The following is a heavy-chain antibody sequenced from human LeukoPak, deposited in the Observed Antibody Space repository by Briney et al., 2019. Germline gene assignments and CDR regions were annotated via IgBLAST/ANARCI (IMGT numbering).Heavy chain of an antibody. CDR2: IYPGDSDT. J-gene: IGHJ4*02. V-gene: IGHV5-51*01. CDR1: GYIFPSYW. CDR3: ARHLGGYPSYYFDN. D-gene: IGHD3-22*01. Sequence: GESLQISCKVSGYIFPSYWITWVRQLPGKGLEWMGIIYPGDSDTRYYPSFQGQVTISADKSISTAYLQWRSLKAADTAMYYGARHLGGYPSYYFDNWGQGTLVTVSS.